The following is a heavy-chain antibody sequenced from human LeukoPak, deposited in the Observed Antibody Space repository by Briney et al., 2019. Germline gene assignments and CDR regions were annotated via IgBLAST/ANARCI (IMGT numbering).Heavy chain of an antibody. D-gene: IGHD3-22*01. CDR2: ISAYNGNT. J-gene: IGHJ4*02. V-gene: IGHV1-18*01. CDR3: QYYDSSGYFSY. CDR1: GYTFTSYG. Sequence: ASVKVSCTASGYTFTSYGISWVRQVPGQGLEWMGWISAYNGNTNYAQKLQGRVTMTTDTSTSTAYMELRSLRSDDTAVYYCQYYDSSGYFSYWGQGTLVTVSS.